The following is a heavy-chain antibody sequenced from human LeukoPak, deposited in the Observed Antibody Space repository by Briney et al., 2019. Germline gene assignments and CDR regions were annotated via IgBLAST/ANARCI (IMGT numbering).Heavy chain of an antibody. D-gene: IGHD5-24*01. CDR1: GDSISSGGHF. CDR2: IYYSGTT. V-gene: IGHV4-31*03. CDR3: ARADDYNDYFDY. J-gene: IGHJ4*02. Sequence: SETLSLPCTVSGDSISSGGHFWSWIRQHPGKGLEWIGYIYYSGTTYYNPSLKSRVTISVDTSKNQFSLKLSSVTAADTAVYYCARADDYNDYFDYWGQGTLVTVSS.